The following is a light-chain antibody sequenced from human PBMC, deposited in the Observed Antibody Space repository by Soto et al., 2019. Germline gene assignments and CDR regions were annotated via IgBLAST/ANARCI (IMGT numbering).Light chain of an antibody. Sequence: QSVLTQPASVSGSPGQSITISCTGTNSDVGGYDYVSWYQQHPDKAPKFMIHEVTNRPSGVSHRFSGSKSGNTASLTISGLQAEDEADNYCSSYTTTNTYVFGTGTKV. CDR2: EVT. V-gene: IGLV2-14*01. J-gene: IGLJ1*01. CDR3: SSYTTTNTYV. CDR1: NSDVGGYDY.